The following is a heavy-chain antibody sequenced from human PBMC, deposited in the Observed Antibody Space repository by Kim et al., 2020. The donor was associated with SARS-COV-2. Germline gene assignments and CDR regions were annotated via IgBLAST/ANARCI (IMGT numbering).Heavy chain of an antibody. CDR3: ARGVPGY. CDR1: GGSFSGYQ. D-gene: IGHD5-12*01. CDR2: INDSGST. Sequence: SETLSLTCAVYGGSFSGYQWSWIRQSPGKGLEWIGQINDSGSTNYNPSLKSRVTISVDTSKNQFSLKLTSVTAADTAVYFCARGVPGYWAQGTLVIVSS. J-gene: IGHJ1*01. V-gene: IGHV4-34*01.